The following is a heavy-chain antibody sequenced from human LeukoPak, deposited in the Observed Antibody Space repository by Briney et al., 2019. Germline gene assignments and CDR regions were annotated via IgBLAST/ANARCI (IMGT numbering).Heavy chain of an antibody. CDR2: IYYSGST. V-gene: IGHV4-39*07. CDR1: GGSISSYY. J-gene: IGHJ4*02. CDR3: ARDHYYDSSTS. Sequence: SETLSLTCTVSGGSISSYYWGWIRQPPGKGLEWIGSIYYSGSTYYNPSLKSRVTISLDTSKNQFSLKLSSVTAADTAVYYCARDHYYDSSTSWGQGTLVTVSS. D-gene: IGHD3-22*01.